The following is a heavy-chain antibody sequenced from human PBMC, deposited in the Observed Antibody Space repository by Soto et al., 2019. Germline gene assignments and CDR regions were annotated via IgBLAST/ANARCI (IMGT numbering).Heavy chain of an antibody. Sequence: QLQLQESGPGLVKPSEILSLTCTVSGDSISSGGYYWGWIRQPPGKGLEWIGSIYYNGNTYYNPSLKSRVTISRDTSRNQFSLRLSSVTAADTAVHYCVSRLGYGYAMDVWGQGTTVTVSS. V-gene: IGHV4-39*01. CDR2: IYYNGNT. D-gene: IGHD5-12*01. CDR1: GDSISSGGYY. J-gene: IGHJ6*02. CDR3: VSRLGYGYAMDV.